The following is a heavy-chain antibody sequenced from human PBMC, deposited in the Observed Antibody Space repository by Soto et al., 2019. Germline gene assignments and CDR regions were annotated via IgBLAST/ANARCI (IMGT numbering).Heavy chain of an antibody. V-gene: IGHV4-31*03. D-gene: IGHD2-2*02. Sequence: SETLSLTCTVSGGSISSGGYYWSWIRQHPGKGLEWIGYIYYSGSTYYNPSLKSRVTISVDTSKNQFSLKLSSVTAADTAVYYCGRVGKGYTENWFDPGGQGTLVTVSS. CDR1: GGSISSGGYY. CDR3: GRVGKGYTENWFDP. CDR2: IYYSGST. J-gene: IGHJ5*02.